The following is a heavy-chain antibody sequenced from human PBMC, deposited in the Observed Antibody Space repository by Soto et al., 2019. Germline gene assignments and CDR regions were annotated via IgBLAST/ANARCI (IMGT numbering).Heavy chain of an antibody. Sequence: SETLSLTCAVSGGSFSSGGYSWSWIRQPPGKGLEWIGYIYHSGSTYCNPSLKSRVTISVDRSKNQFSLKLSSVTAADTAVYYCAHGIYFDYWGQGTLVTVSS. J-gene: IGHJ4*02. CDR3: AHGIYFDY. CDR1: GGSFSSGGYS. D-gene: IGHD5-12*01. V-gene: IGHV4-30-2*01. CDR2: IYHSGST.